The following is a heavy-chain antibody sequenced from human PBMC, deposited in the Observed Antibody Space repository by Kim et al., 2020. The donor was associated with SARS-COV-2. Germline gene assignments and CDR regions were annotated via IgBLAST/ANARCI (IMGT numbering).Heavy chain of an antibody. D-gene: IGHD6-13*01. CDR2: IKSKTDGGTT. CDR3: TAAAGSSLPPEDFDY. CDR1: GFTFSNAW. Sequence: GGSLRLSCAASGFTFSNAWMSWVRQAPGKGLEWVGRIKSKTDGGTTDYAAPVKGRFTISRDDSKNTLYLQMNSLKTEDTAVYYCTAAAGSSLPPEDFDYWGQGTLVTVSS. J-gene: IGHJ4*02. V-gene: IGHV3-15*01.